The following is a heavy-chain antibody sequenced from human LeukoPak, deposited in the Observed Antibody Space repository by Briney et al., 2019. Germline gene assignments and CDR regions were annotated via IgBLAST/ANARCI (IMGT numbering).Heavy chain of an antibody. CDR1: GYTFTSYG. Sequence: ASVKVSCKASGYTFTSYGISWVRQAPGQGLEWMGWISAYNGNTNYAQKLQGRVTMTTDTSTSTAYMELRSLRSDDTAAYYCARSHYYDSSGYYYHFDYWGQGTLVTASS. CDR3: ARSHYYDSSGYYYHFDY. J-gene: IGHJ4*02. V-gene: IGHV1-18*01. D-gene: IGHD3-22*01. CDR2: ISAYNGNT.